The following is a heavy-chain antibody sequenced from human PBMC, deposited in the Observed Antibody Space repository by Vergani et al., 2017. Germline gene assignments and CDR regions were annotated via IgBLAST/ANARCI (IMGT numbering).Heavy chain of an antibody. J-gene: IGHJ4*02. Sequence: EVQLVQSGAEVKKPGESLKISCQTSGYSFTNYWIGWVRQMPGKGLEWMGIIHPADSDTRYSPSFQGQVTISVDKSISTAYLQRSSLMASDSAMYYCARLYGRDSSGSKYFDYWGQGTLVTVSS. CDR2: IHPADSDT. V-gene: IGHV5-51*01. CDR3: ARLYGRDSSGSKYFDY. D-gene: IGHD3-22*01. CDR1: GYSFTNYW.